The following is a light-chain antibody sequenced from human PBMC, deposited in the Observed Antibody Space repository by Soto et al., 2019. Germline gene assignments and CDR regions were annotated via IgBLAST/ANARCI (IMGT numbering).Light chain of an antibody. V-gene: IGKV3-20*01. CDR2: GQS. J-gene: IGKJ1*01. CDR1: PSVSSNY. CDR3: QQYGSSPPT. Sequence: EIVLTQSPGPLSLSPGERAPLSSRASPSVSSNYLAGYQRKPGQAPRLLIYGQSSRAIDIPNRFSGSGSGTYFTLTITRLEPEDFAVYYCQQYGSSPPTFGQGTKVEI.